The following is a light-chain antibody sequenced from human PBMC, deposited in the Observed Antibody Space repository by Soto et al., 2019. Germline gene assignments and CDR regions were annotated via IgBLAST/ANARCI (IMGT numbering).Light chain of an antibody. J-gene: IGLJ1*01. V-gene: IGLV1-40*01. CDR1: SSNIGACFD. Sequence: QSVLTQPPSVSGAPGQTVTISCTGSSSNIGACFDVHWYQQRPGTAPKLVLYSNTARPSGVPGRFSGSRSGSSGPLAITGHQHEDEAYYCCQSYNSGVTRSVFGTGTKLTVL. CDR2: SNT. CDR3: QSYNSGVTRSV.